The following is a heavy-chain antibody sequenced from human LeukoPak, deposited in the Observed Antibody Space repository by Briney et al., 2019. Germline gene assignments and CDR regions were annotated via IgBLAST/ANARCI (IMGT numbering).Heavy chain of an antibody. D-gene: IGHD5/OR15-5a*01. J-gene: IGHJ6*02. Sequence: PGGSLRLSCAASGFTFSSYWMSWVRQAPGKGLEWLAAIPSDGLRAYYEGSVKARFTVSRDQNTVFLRMYSLRPEDTAVYFCAREHAIYFYSVLDVWGQGTTVTVSS. CDR1: GFTFSSYW. CDR3: AREHAIYFYSVLDV. V-gene: IGHV3-30*03. CDR2: IPSDGLRA.